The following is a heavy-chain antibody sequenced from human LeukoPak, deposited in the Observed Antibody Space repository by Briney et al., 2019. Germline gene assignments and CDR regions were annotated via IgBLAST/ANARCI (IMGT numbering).Heavy chain of an antibody. CDR1: GFTFSNHW. D-gene: IGHD3-10*01. CDR2: IKQDGSEK. J-gene: IGHJ6*03. CDR3: TRDHWVGDPYYYYMDV. V-gene: IGHV3-7*03. Sequence: PGGSLRLSCAVSGFTFSNHWMIWVRQAPGKGQEWVASIKQDGSEKQYVGSVRGRFTISRDNANNLLDLQMNSLKTEDTAVYYCTRDHWVGDPYYYYMDVWGKGTTVTVSS.